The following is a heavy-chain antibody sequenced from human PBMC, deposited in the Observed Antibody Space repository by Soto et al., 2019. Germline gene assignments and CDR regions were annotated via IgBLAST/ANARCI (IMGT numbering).Heavy chain of an antibody. Sequence: GGSLRLSCTASGFTFGDYAMSWVRQAPGKGLEWVSFIRSKAYGGTTEYAASVKGRFTISRDDSKSIAYLQMNSLKTEDTAVYYCTRDRSIAASPLGYYYYGMDVWGQGTTVTVSS. CDR3: TRDRSIAASPLGYYYYGMDV. V-gene: IGHV3-49*04. D-gene: IGHD6-6*01. J-gene: IGHJ6*02. CDR2: IRSKAYGGTT. CDR1: GFTFGDYA.